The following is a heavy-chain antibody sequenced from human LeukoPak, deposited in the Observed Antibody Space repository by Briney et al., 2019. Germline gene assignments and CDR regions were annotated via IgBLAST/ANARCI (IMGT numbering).Heavy chain of an antibody. CDR1: GFTFSYAW. CDR3: TTWSSQFDY. V-gene: IGHV3-15*01. Sequence: GGSLRLSCAASGFTFSYAWMNWVRQAPGKGLEWVGRIKSKTAGGTTDSAAPVKGRFTVSRDDSKNTLYLQMNSLKIEDTAVYYCTTWSSQFDYWGQGTLVTVSS. CDR2: IKSKTAGGTT. J-gene: IGHJ4*02. D-gene: IGHD6-6*01.